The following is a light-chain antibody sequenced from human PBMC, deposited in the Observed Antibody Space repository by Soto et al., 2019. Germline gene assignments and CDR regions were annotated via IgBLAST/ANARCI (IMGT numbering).Light chain of an antibody. CDR2: DVS. Sequence: QSAPTQPASVSGSPGQSITISCTGTSSDVGGYNFVSWYQQHPGKAPKLMIYDVSYRPSGVSDRFSGSKSGNTASLIISGLQADDEADYYCISYTSSSTVVFGGGTKLTVL. J-gene: IGLJ2*01. V-gene: IGLV2-14*01. CDR3: ISYTSSSTVV. CDR1: SSDVGGYNF.